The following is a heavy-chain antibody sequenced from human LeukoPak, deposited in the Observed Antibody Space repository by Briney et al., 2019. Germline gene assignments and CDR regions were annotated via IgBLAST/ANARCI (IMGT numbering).Heavy chain of an antibody. D-gene: IGHD5-12*01. CDR2: IYPGDSDT. Sequence: GESLKISCKGSGYSFTNSWIGWVRQMPGKGLEWMGIIYPGDSDTRYSPSSQGQVTISADKSITTAYLQWSSLEASDTAVYYCARHGYGYYFDSWGQGTLVTVSS. V-gene: IGHV5-51*01. CDR3: ARHGYGYYFDS. CDR1: GYSFTNSW. J-gene: IGHJ4*02.